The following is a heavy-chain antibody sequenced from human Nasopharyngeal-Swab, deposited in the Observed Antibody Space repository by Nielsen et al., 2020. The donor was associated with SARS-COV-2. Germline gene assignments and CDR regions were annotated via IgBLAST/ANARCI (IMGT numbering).Heavy chain of an antibody. CDR1: GFTFGDYA. CDR2: IRNKDYGGTT. J-gene: IGHJ6*03. D-gene: IGHD5-18*01. V-gene: IGHV3-49*03. CDR3: TRDFPFSVDTATRGYMDV. Sequence: GRSLRLSCTASGFTFGDYAMNWFRQAQGKGLEWVTYIRNKDYGGTTEYAASVRGRFTISRDDSKNIAYLQMNSLTTEDTAVYYCTRDFPFSVDTATRGYMDVWGKGTTVTVSS.